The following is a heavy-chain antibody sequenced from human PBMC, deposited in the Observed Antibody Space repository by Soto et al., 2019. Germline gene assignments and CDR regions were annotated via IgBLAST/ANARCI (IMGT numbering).Heavy chain of an antibody. CDR1: GFSLSNGKVG. CDR3: ARILFGRSVAGGYFYMDV. J-gene: IGHJ6*03. Sequence: HVALKESGPVLVKPTETLTLTCTVSGFSLSNGKVGVSWIRQPPGKALEWLAHIFSNDEKSYRTSLKSSLTISEDNSKSQVVLTMTNVDPVDTATYYCARILFGRSVAGGYFYMDVWGKGTTVTVSS. CDR2: IFSNDEK. V-gene: IGHV2-26*01. D-gene: IGHD6-19*01.